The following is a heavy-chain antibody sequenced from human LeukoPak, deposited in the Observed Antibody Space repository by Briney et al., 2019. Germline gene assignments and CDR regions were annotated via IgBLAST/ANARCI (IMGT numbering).Heavy chain of an antibody. CDR3: ARDSMIVVALGVLDY. V-gene: IGHV3-30*01. Sequence: PGGSLRLSCAASEFTFSSYAMHWVRQAPGKGLEWVAVISHDGSNKYYADSVKGRFTISRDNSKNTLYLQMNSLRAEDVAVYYCARDSMIVVALGVLDYWGQGTLVTVSS. J-gene: IGHJ4*02. D-gene: IGHD3-22*01. CDR2: ISHDGSNK. CDR1: EFTFSSYA.